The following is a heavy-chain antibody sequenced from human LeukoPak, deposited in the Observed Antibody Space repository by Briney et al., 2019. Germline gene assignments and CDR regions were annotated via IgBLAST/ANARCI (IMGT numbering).Heavy chain of an antibody. D-gene: IGHD3-3*01. J-gene: IGHJ3*02. V-gene: IGHV3-23*01. CDR2: ISGSGGST. CDR1: GFTFSSYA. Sequence: GGSLRLSCAASGFTFSSYAMSWVRQAPGKGLEWVSAISGSGGSTYYADSVEGRFTISRDNSKNTLYLQMNSLRAEDTAVYYCAKVHDPSLVLRFLEWLPNAFDIWGQGTMVTVSS. CDR3: AKVHDPSLVLRFLEWLPNAFDI.